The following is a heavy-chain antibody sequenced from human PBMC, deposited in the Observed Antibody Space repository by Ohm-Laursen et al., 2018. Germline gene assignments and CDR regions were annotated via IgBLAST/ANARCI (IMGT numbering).Heavy chain of an antibody. J-gene: IGHJ4*02. V-gene: IGHV3-23*01. CDR2: ISGSGGST. D-gene: IGHD2-21*02. Sequence: SLRLSCAASGFTFSSYGMHWVRQAPGKGLEWVSAISGSGGSTYYADSVKGRFTISRDNSKNTLYLQMNSLRAEDTAVYYCAKRRRRGGDCYYFDYWGQGTLVTVSS. CDR1: GFTFSSYG. CDR3: AKRRRRGGDCYYFDY.